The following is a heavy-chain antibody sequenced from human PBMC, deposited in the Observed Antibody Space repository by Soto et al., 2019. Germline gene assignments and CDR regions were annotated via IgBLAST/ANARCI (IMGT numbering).Heavy chain of an antibody. Sequence: GGSLRLSCTASGFTVSSNYMSWVRQAPGKGLEWVSAISGSGGSTYYAASVKGRFTISRDNSKNTLYLQMNSLRAEDTAVYYCAKDRTFDSSGYYSYWGQGTLVTVSS. V-gene: IGHV3-23*01. CDR3: AKDRTFDSSGYYSY. J-gene: IGHJ4*02. CDR1: GFTVSSNY. CDR2: ISGSGGST. D-gene: IGHD3-22*01.